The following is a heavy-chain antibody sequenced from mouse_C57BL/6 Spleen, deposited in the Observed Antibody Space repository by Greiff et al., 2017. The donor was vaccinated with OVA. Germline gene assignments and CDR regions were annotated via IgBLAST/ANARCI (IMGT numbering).Heavy chain of an antibody. Sequence: EVQLQQSGPELVKPGASVKISCKASGYTFTDYYMNWVKQSHGKSLEWIGDINPNNGGTSYNQKFKGKATLTVDKSSSTAYMELRSLTSEDSAVYYCARGGYGDYWGQGTSVTVSS. CDR1: GYTFTDYY. CDR3: ARGGYGDY. V-gene: IGHV1-26*01. J-gene: IGHJ4*01. D-gene: IGHD1-1*02. CDR2: INPNNGGT.